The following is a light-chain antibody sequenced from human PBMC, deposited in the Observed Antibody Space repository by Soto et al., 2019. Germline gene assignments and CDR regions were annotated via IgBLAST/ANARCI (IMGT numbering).Light chain of an antibody. CDR2: KAS. CDR3: QQYNSYPYT. Sequence: DIQMTQSPSTLSASVGDRVTITFRASQSISSWLAWYQQKPGKAPKLLIYKASSLESGVPSRFSGSGSGTEFTLTISSLQPDDFATYYCQQYNSYPYTVGQGTKLEIK. V-gene: IGKV1-5*03. J-gene: IGKJ2*01. CDR1: QSISSW.